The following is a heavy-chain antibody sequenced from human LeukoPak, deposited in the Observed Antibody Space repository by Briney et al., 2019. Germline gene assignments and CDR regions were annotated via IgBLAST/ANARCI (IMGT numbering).Heavy chain of an antibody. CDR2: INPYSGGT. V-gene: IGHV1-2*02. CDR3: ARGDIYGDYVW. CDR1: GYTFTDYH. Sequence: ASVKVSCKASGYTFTDYHMHWVRQAPGKGLEWMGWINPYSGGTKSAQKFQGRVTMTRDASTSTAYMDLSRLTFDDTAFYYCARGDIYGDYVWWGQGTLVTVSS. J-gene: IGHJ4*02. D-gene: IGHD4-17*01.